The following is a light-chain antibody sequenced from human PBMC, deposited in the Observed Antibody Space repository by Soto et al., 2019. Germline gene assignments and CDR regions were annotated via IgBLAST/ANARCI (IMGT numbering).Light chain of an antibody. CDR2: DVT. Sequence: QSALTQPASVSGSPGQSITLSCTGTSSDVGGFNYVSWYQQHPGKAPKLMIYDVTNRPSGVSYRFSGSKSGNTASLTISGLQAEDEADYYCNSYTGSSTNVFGTGTKVTVL. CDR1: SSDVGGFNY. CDR3: NSYTGSSTNV. V-gene: IGLV2-14*03. J-gene: IGLJ1*01.